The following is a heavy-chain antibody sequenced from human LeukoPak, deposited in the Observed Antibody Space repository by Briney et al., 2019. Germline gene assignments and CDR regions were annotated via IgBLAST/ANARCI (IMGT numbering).Heavy chain of an antibody. CDR2: VNHREYT. J-gene: IGHJ4*02. CDR3: ARRESETYYLNY. CDR1: GFTFSNYA. Sequence: GSLRLSCAASGFTFSNYAVSWVRQPPGKGLEWIGEVNHREYTNYNPSLKSRVTISVDTSKNQFSLKLTSLTAADTAVYYCARRESETYYLNYWDQGTLVTVSS. D-gene: IGHD1-26*01. V-gene: IGHV4-34*01.